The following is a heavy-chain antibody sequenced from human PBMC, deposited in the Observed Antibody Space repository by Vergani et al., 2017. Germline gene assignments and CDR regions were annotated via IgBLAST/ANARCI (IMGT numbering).Heavy chain of an antibody. J-gene: IGHJ4*02. D-gene: IGHD3-10*01. Sequence: EVQVVQSGGGLVKPGGSLTLSCETSGFIFSDYNLNWVRHAPGSGLEWVASISGRSSYVNYAVPVKGRFTISRDNAKNSLFLQMNSLRAEDTAVYYCVREERFYGSVSDYLAGYFDHWGQGALVTVSS. CDR1: GFIFSDYN. V-gene: IGHV3-21*02. CDR3: VREERFYGSVSDYLAGYFDH. CDR2: ISGRSSYV.